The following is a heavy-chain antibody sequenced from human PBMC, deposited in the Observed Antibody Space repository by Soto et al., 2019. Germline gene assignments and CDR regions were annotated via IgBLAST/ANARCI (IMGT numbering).Heavy chain of an antibody. CDR3: ARGIVVIITGAVRAFDI. CDR2: IYYSGST. Sequence: SETLSLTCTVSGGSIISGDYYWSWIRQPPGKGLEWIGYIYYSGSTYYNPSLKSRVTISVDTSKNQFSLKLSSVTAADTAVYYCARGIVVIITGAVRAFDIWGQGTMVTVSS. J-gene: IGHJ3*02. D-gene: IGHD3-22*01. V-gene: IGHV4-30-4*01. CDR1: GGSIISGDYY.